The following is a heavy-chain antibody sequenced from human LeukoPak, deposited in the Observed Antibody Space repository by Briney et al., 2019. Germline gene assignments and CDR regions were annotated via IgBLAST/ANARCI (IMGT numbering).Heavy chain of an antibody. V-gene: IGHV1-8*01. J-gene: IGHJ6*02. CDR1: GYTFTSYD. D-gene: IGHD3-10*01. CDR3: ARGKGTTMVRGVVYYYYGMDV. Sequence: ASVKVSCKASGYTFTSYDINWVRQATGQGLEWMGWMNPNSGNTGYAQKFQGRVTMTRNTSISTAYMELSSLRSEDTAVYYCARGKGTTMVRGVVYYYYGMDVWGQGTTVTVSS. CDR2: MNPNSGNT.